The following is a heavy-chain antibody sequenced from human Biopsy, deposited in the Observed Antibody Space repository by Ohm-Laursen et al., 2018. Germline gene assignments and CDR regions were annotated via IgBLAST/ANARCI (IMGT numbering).Heavy chain of an antibody. CDR1: GGYVSSYY. Sequence: GTLSLTCTVSGGYVSSYYWSWIRRPPGKGLEWIGYMYDTGNTNYNPSLKSRVTISKDRSKNQVSLRLSSVTVADTAAYYCARGDYYDSTSYYNALKFDPWGQGTLVTVSS. D-gene: IGHD3-22*01. J-gene: IGHJ5*02. CDR3: ARGDYYDSTSYYNALKFDP. CDR2: MYDTGNT. V-gene: IGHV4-59*02.